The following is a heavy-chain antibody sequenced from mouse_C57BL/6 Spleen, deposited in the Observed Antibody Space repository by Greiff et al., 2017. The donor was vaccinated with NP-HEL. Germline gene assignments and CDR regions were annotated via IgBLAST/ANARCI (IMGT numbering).Heavy chain of an antibody. V-gene: IGHV1-64*01. CDR2: IHPNSGST. CDR1: GYTFTSYW. D-gene: IGHD3-2*02. Sequence: VQLQQPGAELVKPGASVKLSCKASGYTFTSYWMHWVKQRPGQGLEWIGMIHPNSGSTNYNEKFKSKATLTVDKSSSTAYMQLSSLTSEDSAVYYCARGGQLSLYYFDYWGQGTTLTVSS. J-gene: IGHJ2*01. CDR3: ARGGQLSLYYFDY.